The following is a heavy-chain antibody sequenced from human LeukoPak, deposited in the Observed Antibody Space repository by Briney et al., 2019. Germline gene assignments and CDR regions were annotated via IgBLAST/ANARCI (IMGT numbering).Heavy chain of an antibody. J-gene: IGHJ4*02. Sequence: SETLSLTCTVSGGSISSGGYYWSWIRQPPGKGLEWIGYIYHSGSTYYNPSLKSRVTISVDRSKNQFPLKLSSVTAADTAVYYCATGIVGATEIGYWGQGTLVTVSS. V-gene: IGHV4-30-2*01. CDR2: IYHSGST. CDR3: ATGIVGATEIGY. D-gene: IGHD1-26*01. CDR1: GGSISSGGYY.